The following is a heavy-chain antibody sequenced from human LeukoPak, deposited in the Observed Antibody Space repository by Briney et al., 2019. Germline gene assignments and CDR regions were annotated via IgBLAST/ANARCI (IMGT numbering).Heavy chain of an antibody. CDR3: ARSQRLRSRRWSYFDS. J-gene: IGHJ4*02. CDR1: VDRVSGEWGA. D-gene: IGHD6-13*01. V-gene: IGHV6-1*01. CDR2: TYYRTKWFS. Sequence: QTLSLTCAIYVDRVSGEWGAWVDIRQSPSRGLEWLGRTYYRTKWFSDYALSVKSRVTINPDTAKNQFSLQLKSVTPEDTAVYYRARSQRLRSRRWSYFDSWGQGTPVTVSS.